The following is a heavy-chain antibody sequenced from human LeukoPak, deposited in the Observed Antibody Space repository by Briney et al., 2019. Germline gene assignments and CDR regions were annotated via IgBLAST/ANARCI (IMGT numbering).Heavy chain of an antibody. CDR3: ARGRRQLVAAAWFDP. Sequence: SEILSLTCTVSGGSISSFYWSWIRQPAGKGLEWIGRLYTTGNTNYNPSLKSRVTMSLDTSKNQFSLKLSSVTAADTAVYYCARGRRQLVAAAWFDPWGQGTLVTVSS. J-gene: IGHJ5*02. CDR2: LYTTGNT. CDR1: GGSISSFY. V-gene: IGHV4-4*07. D-gene: IGHD6-6*01.